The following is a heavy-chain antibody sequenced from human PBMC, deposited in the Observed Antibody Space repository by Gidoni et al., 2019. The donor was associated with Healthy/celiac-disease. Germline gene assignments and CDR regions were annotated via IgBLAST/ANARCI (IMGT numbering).Heavy chain of an antibody. CDR1: GFTFSSSA. V-gene: IGHV3-23*01. CDR2: LSGSGGST. Sequence: EVQLLESGGGLVQPGGSLGLSCAAFGFTFSSSAMSWVGQAPGKGLEWVSALSGSGGSTYYADSVKGRFTISRDNSKNTLYLQMNSLRAEDTAVYYCAKASSGWYYFDYWGQGTLVTVSS. D-gene: IGHD6-19*01. J-gene: IGHJ4*02. CDR3: AKASSGWYYFDY.